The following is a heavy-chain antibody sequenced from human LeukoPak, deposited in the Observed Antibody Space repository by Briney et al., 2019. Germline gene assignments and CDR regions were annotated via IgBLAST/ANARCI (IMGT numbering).Heavy chain of an antibody. J-gene: IGHJ5*02. CDR2: ISSSSSTI. Sequence: GGSLRLSCAASGFTFSSYSMNWVRQAPGKGLEWVSYISSSSSTIYYADSVKGRFTISRDNAKNSLYLQMNSLRAEDTAVYYCAGALLLWFGELSGFDPWGQGTLVTVSS. V-gene: IGHV3-48*01. CDR3: AGALLLWFGELSGFDP. CDR1: GFTFSSYS. D-gene: IGHD3-10*01.